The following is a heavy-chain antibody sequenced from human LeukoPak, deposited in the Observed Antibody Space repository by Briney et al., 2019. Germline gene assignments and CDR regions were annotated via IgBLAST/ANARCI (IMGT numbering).Heavy chain of an antibody. CDR1: GGSISSSSYY. V-gene: IGHV4-39*01. CDR3: VEGWLRDY. D-gene: IGHD5-12*01. Sequence: SETLSLSCTVSGGSISSSSYYWGWIRQPPGKGLEWIGFISYSGSTYYNPSLKSRVTIYVDTSKNQSSLKLSSVTAADTAVYYCVEGWLRDYWGQGTLVTVSS. J-gene: IGHJ4*02. CDR2: ISYSGST.